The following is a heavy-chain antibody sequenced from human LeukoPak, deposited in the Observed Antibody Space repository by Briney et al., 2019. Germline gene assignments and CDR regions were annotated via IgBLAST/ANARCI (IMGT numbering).Heavy chain of an antibody. CDR3: ASSGYYLGFAFDI. V-gene: IGHV4-59*01. CDR1: GGSINYYY. CDR2: IYYSGST. J-gene: IGHJ3*02. D-gene: IGHD3-22*01. Sequence: SETLSLTCSVFGGSINYYYWSWIRQPPGKGLEWIGYIYYSGSTNYNPSLKSRVTISVDTSKNQFSLKLTSVTAADTAVYYCASSGYYLGFAFDIWGQGTMVTVSS.